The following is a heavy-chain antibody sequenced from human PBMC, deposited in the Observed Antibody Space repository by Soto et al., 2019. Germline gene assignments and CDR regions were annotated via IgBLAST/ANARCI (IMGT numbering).Heavy chain of an antibody. CDR1: GGSISSSNW. CDR2: IYHSGST. V-gene: IGHV4-4*02. D-gene: IGHD3-22*01. Sequence: SETLSLTCAVSGGSISSSNWWSWVRQPPGKGLEWIGEIYHSGSTNYNPSLKSRVTISVDKSKNQFSLKLSSVTAADTAVYYCARRHDYYDPDLDYWGQGTLVTVSS. J-gene: IGHJ4*02. CDR3: ARRHDYYDPDLDY.